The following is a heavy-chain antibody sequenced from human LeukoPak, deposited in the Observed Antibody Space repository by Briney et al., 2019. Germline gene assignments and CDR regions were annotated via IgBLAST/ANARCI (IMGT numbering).Heavy chain of an antibody. J-gene: IGHJ6*02. CDR3: ATGKLDYYDSPLGYYYGMDV. CDR2: FDPEGGET. V-gene: IGHV1-24*01. D-gene: IGHD3-22*01. CDR1: GYTLTELS. Sequence: ASVKVSCKVSGYTLTELSIHWVRQAPGKGLEWMGGFDPEGGETIYAQKFQGRVTMTEDTSTDTAYMELSSLRSEDTAVYYCATGKLDYYDSPLGYYYGMDVWGQGTTVTVSS.